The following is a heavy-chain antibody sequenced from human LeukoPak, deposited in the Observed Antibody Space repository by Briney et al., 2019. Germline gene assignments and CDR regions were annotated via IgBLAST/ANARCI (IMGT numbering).Heavy chain of an antibody. J-gene: IGHJ4*02. CDR3: ASHPYDPIFDY. Sequence: PSETLSLTCTVSGGSISSSSYYWGWIRQPPGKGLEWIGSIYYSGSTYYNPSLKSRVTISVDTSKNQFSLKLSSVTAADTAAYYCASHPYDPIFDYWGQGTLVTVSS. CDR1: GGSISSSSYY. V-gene: IGHV4-39*01. CDR2: IYYSGST. D-gene: IGHD3-22*01.